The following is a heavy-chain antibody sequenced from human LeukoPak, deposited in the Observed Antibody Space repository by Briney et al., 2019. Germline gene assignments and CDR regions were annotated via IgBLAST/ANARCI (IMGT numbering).Heavy chain of an antibody. Sequence: GASVKVSRKASRYTFINYYMHWVRQAPGQGLEWMGGITPILGTANYAQKFQGRVTINADQSTSTAYMELSGLRSEDTAVYYCARSLIDYGGSYDAFDIWGQETMVTISS. CDR1: RYTFINYY. D-gene: IGHD4-23*01. CDR3: ARSLIDYGGSYDAFDI. J-gene: IGHJ3*02. CDR2: ITPILGTA. V-gene: IGHV1-69*10.